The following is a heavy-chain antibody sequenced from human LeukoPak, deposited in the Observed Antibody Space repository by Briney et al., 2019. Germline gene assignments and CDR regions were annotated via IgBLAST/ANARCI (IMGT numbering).Heavy chain of an antibody. CDR3: PRHPGYSCGYVDY. CDR1: GGSISSSSYY. CDR2: IYYSGST. Sequence: SETLSLTCTVSGGSISSSSYYWGWIRQPPGKGLEWIGSIYYSGSTYYNPSLKSRVTISVDTSKNQFSLKLSSVTAADTAVYYCPRHPGYSCGYVDYWGQGTLVTVSS. V-gene: IGHV4-39*01. D-gene: IGHD5-18*01. J-gene: IGHJ4*02.